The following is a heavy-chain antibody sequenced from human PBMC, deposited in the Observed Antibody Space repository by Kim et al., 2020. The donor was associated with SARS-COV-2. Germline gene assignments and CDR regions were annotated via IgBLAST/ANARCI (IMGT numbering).Heavy chain of an antibody. J-gene: IGHJ4*02. CDR2: IGWRRGET. V-gene: IGHV3-23*01. CDR1: GFTFSNYD. Sequence: GGSLRLSCAASGFTFSNYDFHWVRQVPGKGLEWVSTIGWRRGETHYSDSVRGRFAISRDNSKNTVYLQMTTLRVEDTAKYHCAKFGGGEPAPRWGQGTLVTVSS. D-gene: IGHD3-10*01. CDR3: AKFGGGEPAPR.